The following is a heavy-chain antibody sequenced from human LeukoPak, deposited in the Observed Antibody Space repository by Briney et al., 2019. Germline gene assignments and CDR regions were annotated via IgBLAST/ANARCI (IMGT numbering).Heavy chain of an antibody. J-gene: IGHJ4*02. D-gene: IGHD3-10*01. Sequence: PSETLSLTCTVSGYSISSGYYWGWIRQPPGKGLEWIGSIYYSGSTYYNPSLKSRVTISVDTSKNQFSLKLSSVTAADTAVYYCASAIYYYGSGSKHYYFDYWGQGTLVTVSS. CDR1: GYSISSGYY. CDR2: IYYSGST. V-gene: IGHV4-38-2*02. CDR3: ASAIYYYGSGSKHYYFDY.